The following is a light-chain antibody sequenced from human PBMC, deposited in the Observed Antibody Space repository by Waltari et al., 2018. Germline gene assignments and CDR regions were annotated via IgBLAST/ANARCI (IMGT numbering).Light chain of an antibody. J-gene: IGLJ3*02. CDR1: SSDVGGYNY. V-gene: IGLV2-11*01. CDR3: CSYAGSYTWV. CDR2: EVS. Sequence: QSALTQPRSVSGSPGPSVTISCTGTSSDVGGYNYVSWYQQHPGKAPKLMIYEVSKRPSGVPDRFSGSKSGNTASLTISGLQAEDEADYYCCSYAGSYTWVFGGGTKLTVL.